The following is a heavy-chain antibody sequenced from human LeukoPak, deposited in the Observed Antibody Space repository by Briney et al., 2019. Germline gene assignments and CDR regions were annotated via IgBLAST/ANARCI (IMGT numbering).Heavy chain of an antibody. CDR3: ARDLNPNDAFDI. CDR2: IYYSGST. D-gene: IGHD1-14*01. Sequence: PSETLSLTCSVSGGSISSSSHYWDWIRQPPGEGLEWIGSIYYSGSTYYNPSLKSRVTISVDTSKNQFSLKLSSVTAADTAVYYCARDLNPNDAFDIWGQGTMVTVSS. J-gene: IGHJ3*02. V-gene: IGHV4-39*07. CDR1: GGSISSSSHY.